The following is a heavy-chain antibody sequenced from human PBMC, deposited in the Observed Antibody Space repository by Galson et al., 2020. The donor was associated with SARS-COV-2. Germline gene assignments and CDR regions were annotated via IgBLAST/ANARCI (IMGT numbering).Heavy chain of an antibody. D-gene: IGHD4-17*01. CDR3: ARPYKPTVVTPFQLDAFDI. J-gene: IGHJ3*02. CDR2: IYYSGST. Sequence: SETLSLTCTVSGGSISSSSYYWGWIRQPPGKGLEWIGSIYYSGSTYYNPSLKSRVTISVDTSKNQFSLKLSSVTAADTAVYYCARPYKPTVVTPFQLDAFDIWGQGTMVTVSS. V-gene: IGHV4-39*01. CDR1: GGSISSSSYY.